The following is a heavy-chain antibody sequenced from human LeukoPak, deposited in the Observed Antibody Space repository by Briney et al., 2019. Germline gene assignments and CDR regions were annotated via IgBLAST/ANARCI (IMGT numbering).Heavy chain of an antibody. CDR2: ISSDGSKA. CDR1: GFRFNTYW. J-gene: IGHJ4*02. CDR3: VRREAGGSTSWFYFDY. V-gene: IGHV3-74*01. D-gene: IGHD6-13*01. Sequence: PGGSLRLSCAASGFRFNTYWMHWVRQAPGEGLVWVSLISSDGSKALYADSVQGRFTISRDSAKNTVYLQMSSLSAEDTAMYYCVRREAGGSTSWFYFDYWGQGTPVRVSS.